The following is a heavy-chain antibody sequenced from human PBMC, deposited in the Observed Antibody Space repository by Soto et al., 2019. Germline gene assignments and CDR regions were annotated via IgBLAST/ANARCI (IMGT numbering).Heavy chain of an antibody. CDR3: ARTLNYYGSGSYSFLPYYYYYGMDV. CDR1: GFTFSIYE. J-gene: IGHJ6*02. D-gene: IGHD3-10*01. Sequence: EVQLVESGGGLVQPGGSLRLSCAASGFTFSIYEMNWVRQAPGKGLEWVSYISSSGSTIYYADSVKGRFTISRDNAKNSLYLQMNSLRAEDTAVYYCARTLNYYGSGSYSFLPYYYYYGMDVWGQGTTVTVSS. V-gene: IGHV3-48*03. CDR2: ISSSGSTI.